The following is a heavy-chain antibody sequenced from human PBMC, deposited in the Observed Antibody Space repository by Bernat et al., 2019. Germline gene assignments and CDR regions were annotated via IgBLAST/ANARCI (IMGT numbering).Heavy chain of an antibody. CDR3: AKDAVAGTGGGPNFDY. CDR1: GFTFSSYA. J-gene: IGHJ4*02. Sequence: EVQLVESGGGLVQPGGSLRLSCAASGFTFSSYAMSWVRQAPGKGLEWVSAISGSGGSTYYADSVKGRFTISRDNSKNTLYLQMNSLRAEDTAVYYCAKDAVAGTGGGPNFDYWGQGTLVTVSS. CDR2: ISGSGGST. V-gene: IGHV3-23*04. D-gene: IGHD6-19*01.